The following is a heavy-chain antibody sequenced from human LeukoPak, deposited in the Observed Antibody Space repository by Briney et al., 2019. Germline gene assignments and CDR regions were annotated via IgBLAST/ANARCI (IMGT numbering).Heavy chain of an antibody. D-gene: IGHD2-2*02. CDR3: ARSDEEVVPAAIIAVAASDAFDI. V-gene: IGHV3-30*02. Sequence: GGSLRLSCAASGFTFSSYGMHWVRQAPGKGLEWVAFIRYDGSNKYYADSVKGRFTISRDNSKNTLYLQMNSLRAEDTAVYYCARSDEEVVPAAIIAVAASDAFDIWGQGTMVTVSS. CDR1: GFTFSSYG. J-gene: IGHJ3*02. CDR2: IRYDGSNK.